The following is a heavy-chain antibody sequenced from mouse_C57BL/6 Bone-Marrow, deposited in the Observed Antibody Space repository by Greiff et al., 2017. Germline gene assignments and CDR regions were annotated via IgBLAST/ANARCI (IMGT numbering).Heavy chain of an antibody. CDR3: ARRDYSKCDY. D-gene: IGHD2-5*01. J-gene: IGHJ2*01. Sequence: EVKLMESGGGLVKPGGSLKLSCAASGFTFSDYGMHWVRQAPEKGLEWVAYISSGSSTIYYADTVKCRFTISRDNAKNTLFLQMTSLRSEDTAMYYCARRDYSKCDYWGQGTTLTVSS. CDR1: GFTFSDYG. CDR2: ISSGSSTI. V-gene: IGHV5-17*01.